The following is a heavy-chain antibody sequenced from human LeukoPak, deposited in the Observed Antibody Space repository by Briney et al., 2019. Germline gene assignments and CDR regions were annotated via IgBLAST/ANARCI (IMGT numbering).Heavy chain of an antibody. D-gene: IGHD3-22*01. V-gene: IGHV3-53*01. J-gene: IGHJ4*02. CDR2: IYSGDNT. Sequence: PGGSLRLSCAASGLTVSSNYMSWVRQAPGKGLEWVSVIYSGDNTYYADSVRGRFTISRDNSKNTLYLQMNSLRAEDTAVYYCARRHYYDRNAYYYDYWGQGTLVTVSS. CDR3: ARRHYYDRNAYYYDY. CDR1: GLTVSSNY.